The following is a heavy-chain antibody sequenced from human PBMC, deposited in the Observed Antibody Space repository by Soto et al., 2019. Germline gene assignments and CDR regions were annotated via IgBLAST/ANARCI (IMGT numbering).Heavy chain of an antibody. D-gene: IGHD3-22*01. Sequence: EVQLVESGGGLVQPGGSLRLSCAASGFTFSDYYINWVRQAPGKGLEWVGRTRNKANSYTTDYAAFVKGRFTISRDDSKNLIYLQMNSLKTVDTAVYYCAREGSSSGPDYEYWGQGTLVTVSS. CDR2: TRNKANSYTT. CDR1: GFTFSDYY. J-gene: IGHJ4*02. V-gene: IGHV3-72*01. CDR3: AREGSSSGPDYEY.